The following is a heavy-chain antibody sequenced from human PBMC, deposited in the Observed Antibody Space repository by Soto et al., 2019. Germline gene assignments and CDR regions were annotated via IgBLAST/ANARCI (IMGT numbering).Heavy chain of an antibody. V-gene: IGHV3-30-3*01. D-gene: IGHD6-13*01. J-gene: IGHJ3*02. CDR1: GFTFSSYG. CDR2: IPNTENKK. Sequence: DLEESGGGVVQPGTSLRLSCVASGFTFSSYGMHWVRQAPGKGLEWVAVIPNTENKKYYADSVKGRFTISRDNSQNTLFLQMDSLISEDTAMYYCARTAGGRVRGALDIWGQGTMVTVS. CDR3: ARTAGGRVRGALDI.